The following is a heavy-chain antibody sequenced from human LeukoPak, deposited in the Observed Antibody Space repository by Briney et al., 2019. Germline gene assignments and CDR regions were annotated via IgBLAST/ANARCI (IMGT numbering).Heavy chain of an antibody. J-gene: IGHJ4*02. CDR1: GYTFTGYY. V-gene: IGHV1-2*02. D-gene: IGHD3-9*01. CDR2: INPNSGGT. Sequence: ASVKVSCKASGYTFTGYYMHWVRQAPGQGLEWMGWINPNSGGTNYAQKFQGRVTMTRDTSISTAYMELSRLRSDDTAVYYCARGPVLRYFDWLSTSDYFDYWGQGTLVTVSS. CDR3: ARGPVLRYFDWLSTSDYFDY.